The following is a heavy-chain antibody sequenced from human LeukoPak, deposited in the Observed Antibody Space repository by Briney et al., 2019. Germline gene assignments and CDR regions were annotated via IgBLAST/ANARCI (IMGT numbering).Heavy chain of an antibody. CDR3: ASLFGRPGAFDI. CDR2: IYDSRST. V-gene: IGHV4-59*01. Sequence: SETLSLTCTVSDGSISSYYWSWIRQPPGKGLEWIGHIYDSRSTNYNPSLKSRVTISVDASKNQFSLKMSSVTAADTAVYYCASLFGRPGAFDIWGQGTMVTVSS. D-gene: IGHD3/OR15-3a*01. CDR1: DGSISSYY. J-gene: IGHJ3*02.